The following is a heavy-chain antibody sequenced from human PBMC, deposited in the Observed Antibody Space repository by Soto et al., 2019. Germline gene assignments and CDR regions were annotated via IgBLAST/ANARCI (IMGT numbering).Heavy chain of an antibody. J-gene: IGHJ4*02. Sequence: ASVKVSCKASGYTFTSYGISCVRQAPGQGLEWMGWISAYNGNTNYAQKLQGRVTMTTDTSTSTAYMELRSLRSDDTAVYYCARDEGIAVAGTTQFDYWGQGTLVTVSS. D-gene: IGHD6-19*01. CDR3: ARDEGIAVAGTTQFDY. CDR1: GYTFTSYG. V-gene: IGHV1-18*01. CDR2: ISAYNGNT.